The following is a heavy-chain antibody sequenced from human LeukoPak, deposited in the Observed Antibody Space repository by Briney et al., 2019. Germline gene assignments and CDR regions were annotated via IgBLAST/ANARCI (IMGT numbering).Heavy chain of an antibody. CDR3: ARPAYTAAYDL. V-gene: IGHV3-74*01. J-gene: IGHJ3*01. Sequence: PGGSLRLSCAASGFTFSSYAMSWVRQAPGKGLVWVSRINSDGSSTSYADSVKGRFTISRGNAKNSLYLQMNSLRAEDTAVYYCARPAYTAAYDLWGQGTMVTVSS. D-gene: IGHD3-16*01. CDR2: INSDGSST. CDR1: GFTFSSYA.